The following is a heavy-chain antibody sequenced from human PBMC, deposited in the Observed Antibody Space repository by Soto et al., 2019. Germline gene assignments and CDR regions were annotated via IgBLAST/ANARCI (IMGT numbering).Heavy chain of an antibody. J-gene: IGHJ6*02. CDR2: INPSGGST. Sequence: ASVKVSCKASGYTFTSYYMHWVRQAPGQGLEWMGIINPSGGSTSYAQKFQGRVTMTRDTSKNTLYLQMNSLRAEDTAVYYCARDLGQQRFPTNYGMEVWGQGTTVTVSS. CDR3: ARDLGQQRFPTNYGMEV. V-gene: IGHV1-46*01. CDR1: GYTFTSYY. D-gene: IGHD6-13*01.